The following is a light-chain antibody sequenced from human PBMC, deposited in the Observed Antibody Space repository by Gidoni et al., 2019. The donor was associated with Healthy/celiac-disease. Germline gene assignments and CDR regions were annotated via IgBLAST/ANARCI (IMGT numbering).Light chain of an antibody. CDR2: AAS. CDR3: QQTYNTPHT. Sequence: DIQMTQSPSSLSASVGDRVTITCRASQSISSSLNWYQQKPGKAPKLLIYAASSLQIGVPSRFSGSGSGTDFTLTISSLQHEDFATYYCQQTYNTPHTCGQETRLEIK. V-gene: IGKV1-39*01. J-gene: IGKJ5*01. CDR1: QSISSS.